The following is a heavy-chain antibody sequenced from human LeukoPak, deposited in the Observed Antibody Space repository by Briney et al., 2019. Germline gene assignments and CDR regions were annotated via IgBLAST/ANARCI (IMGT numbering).Heavy chain of an antibody. D-gene: IGHD1-26*01. CDR3: ARRRRGGSYYATDWYFDL. J-gene: IGHJ2*01. CDR1: GYTFTTYA. Sequence: ASVKVSCKASGYTFTTYAIHWVRQAPGRSLEWMGRINAGNGDAKYSQNFHDRITITRDTSASTVYVELSSLRSEDTAVYYCARRRRGGSYYATDWYFDLWGRGTLVTVSS. V-gene: IGHV1-3*01. CDR2: INAGNGDA.